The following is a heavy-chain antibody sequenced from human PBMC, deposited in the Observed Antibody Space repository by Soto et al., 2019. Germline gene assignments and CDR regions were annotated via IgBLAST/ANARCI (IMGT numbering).Heavy chain of an antibody. CDR2: IYWDDDK. CDR3: AHVIPVVAAYLVFDY. Sequence: QITLKESGPTLVKPTQTLTLTCTFSGFSLSTSGVGVGWIRQPPGKALEWLALIYWDDDKRYSPSLKSRLTIXXDXSXXQVVLTMTNMDPVDTATYYCAHVIPVVAAYLVFDYWGQGTLVTVSS. CDR1: GFSLSTSGVG. J-gene: IGHJ4*02. V-gene: IGHV2-5*02. D-gene: IGHD2-15*01.